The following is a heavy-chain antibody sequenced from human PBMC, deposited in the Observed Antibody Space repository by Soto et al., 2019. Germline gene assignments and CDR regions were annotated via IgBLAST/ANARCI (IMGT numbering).Heavy chain of an antibody. CDR3: ARAEDIAVAGMRWFDP. V-gene: IGHV4-59*01. D-gene: IGHD6-19*01. Sequence: SETLSLTCTVSGGSISSYYWSWIRQPPGKGLEWIGYIYYSGSTNYNPSLKSRVTISVDTSKNQFSLKLSSVTAADTAVYYCARAEDIAVAGMRWFDPWGQGTLVTVSS. CDR2: IYYSGST. CDR1: GGSISSYY. J-gene: IGHJ5*02.